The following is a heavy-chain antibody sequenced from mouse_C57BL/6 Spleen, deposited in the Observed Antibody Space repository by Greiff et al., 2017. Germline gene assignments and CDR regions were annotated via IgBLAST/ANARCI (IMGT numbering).Heavy chain of an antibody. CDR3: ARSGAYYYGPYYAMDY. CDR2: IYPSDSET. Sequence: QVQLQQPGAELVRPGSSVKLSCKASGYTFTSYWMDWVKQRPGQGLEWIGNIYPSDSETHYNQKFKDKATLTVDKSSSTAYMQLSSLTSEDSAVYYCARSGAYYYGPYYAMDYWGQGTSVTVSS. J-gene: IGHJ4*01. CDR1: GYTFTSYW. D-gene: IGHD1-1*01. V-gene: IGHV1-61*01.